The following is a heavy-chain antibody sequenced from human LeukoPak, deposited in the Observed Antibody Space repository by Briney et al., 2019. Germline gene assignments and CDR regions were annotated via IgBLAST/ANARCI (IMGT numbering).Heavy chain of an antibody. CDR2: IYYSGST. V-gene: IGHV4-39*07. D-gene: IGHD3-10*01. CDR3: ARRTRWGLGAISGYMDV. CDR1: GGSISSSSYY. Sequence: SETLSLTCTVSGGSISSSSYYWGWIRQPPGKGLEWIGSIYYSGSTYYNPSLKSRVTISVDTSKNQFSLKLSSVTAADTAVYYCARRTRWGLGAISGYMDVWGKGTTVTVSS. J-gene: IGHJ6*03.